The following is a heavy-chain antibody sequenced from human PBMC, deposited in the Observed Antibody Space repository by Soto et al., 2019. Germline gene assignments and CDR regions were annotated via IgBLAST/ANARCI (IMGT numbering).Heavy chain of an antibody. CDR3: ARELVSSSSWYGIAGARRYYYGMDV. J-gene: IGHJ6*02. V-gene: IGHV5-51*01. CDR2: IYPGDSDT. Sequence: GESLKISCKGSGYSFTSYWIGWVRQMPGKGLGWMGIIYPGDSDTRYSPSFQGQVTISADKSISTAYLQWSSLKASDTAMYYCARELVSSSSWYGIAGARRYYYGMDVWGQGTTVTV. D-gene: IGHD6-13*01. CDR1: GYSFTSYW.